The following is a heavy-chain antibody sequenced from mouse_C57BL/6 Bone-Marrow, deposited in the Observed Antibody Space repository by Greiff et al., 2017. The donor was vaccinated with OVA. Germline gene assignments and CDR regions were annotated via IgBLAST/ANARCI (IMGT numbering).Heavy chain of an antibody. CDR3: ARSPALYYDGGVPFAY. V-gene: IGHV1-9*01. CDR1: GYTFTGYW. CDR2: IFPGSCSP. Sequence: VQLQQSGAELMKPGASVKLSCKATGYTFTGYWIEWVKQRPGHGLEWVGEIFPGSCSPNYIENFKGRATFPADTSSNTAYMQLSSLTTEDSAIYYCARSPALYYDGGVPFAYWGQGTLVTVSA. D-gene: IGHD1-1*01. J-gene: IGHJ3*01.